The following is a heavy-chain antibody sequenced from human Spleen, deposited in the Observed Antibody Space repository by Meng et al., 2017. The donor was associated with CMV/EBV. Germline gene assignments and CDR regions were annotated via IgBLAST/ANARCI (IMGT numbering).Heavy chain of an antibody. Sequence: SETLSLTCTVSGGSISSYYWSWIRQPPGKGLEWIGYIYYSGSTNYTPSLKSRVTISVDTSKNQFSLKLSSVTAADTAVYYCARDAGSYGMDVWGQGTTVTVSS. D-gene: IGHD2-15*01. CDR2: IYYSGST. V-gene: IGHV4-59*01. CDR3: ARDAGSYGMDV. CDR1: GGSISSYY. J-gene: IGHJ6*02.